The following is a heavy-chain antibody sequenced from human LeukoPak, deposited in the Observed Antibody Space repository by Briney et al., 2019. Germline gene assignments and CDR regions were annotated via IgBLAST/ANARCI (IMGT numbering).Heavy chain of an antibody. Sequence: SDILSLTCTSSGCAISSYYWSWIRQPPGKGLAWIGYIYYSGSTDYNPSLKSRVTISVDTSKNQFSLKLSSVTAADTALYYCARTPTTYTYGTFDSWGQGTLVTVSS. CDR2: IYYSGST. V-gene: IGHV4-59*07. J-gene: IGHJ4*02. CDR3: ARTPTTYTYGTFDS. D-gene: IGHD5-18*01. CDR1: GCAISSYY.